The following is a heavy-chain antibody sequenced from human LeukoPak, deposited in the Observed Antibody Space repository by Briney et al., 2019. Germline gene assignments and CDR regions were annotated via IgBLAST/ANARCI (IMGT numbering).Heavy chain of an antibody. CDR1: GYTFTSYD. D-gene: IGHD3-10*01. Sequence: GASVKVSCKASGYTFTSYDISWVRQAPGQGLEWMGWISAYNGNTNYAQKLQGRVTMTTDTSTSTAYMELRSLRSDDTAVYYCARDRNYYGSGSYDNYYGMDVWGQGTTVTVSS. V-gene: IGHV1-18*01. CDR3: ARDRNYYGSGSYDNYYGMDV. J-gene: IGHJ6*02. CDR2: ISAYNGNT.